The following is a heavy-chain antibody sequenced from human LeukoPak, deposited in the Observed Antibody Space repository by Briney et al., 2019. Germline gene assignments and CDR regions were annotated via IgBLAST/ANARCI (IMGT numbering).Heavy chain of an antibody. CDR3: AREEVVPAAIKGYYYYMDV. V-gene: IGHV4-59*01. Sequence: SETLSLTCTVSAGSISSYYWSWIRQPPGKGLEWIGYIYYSGSTNYNPSLKSRVTISVDTSKNQFSLKLSSVAAADTAVYYCAREEVVPAAIKGYYYYMDVWGKGTTVTVSS. J-gene: IGHJ6*03. CDR1: AGSISSYY. CDR2: IYYSGST. D-gene: IGHD2-2*01.